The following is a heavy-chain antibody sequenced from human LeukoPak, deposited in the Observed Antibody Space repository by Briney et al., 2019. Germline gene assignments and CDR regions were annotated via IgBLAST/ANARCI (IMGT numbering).Heavy chain of an antibody. V-gene: IGHV3-30*03. Sequence: PGGSLRLSCAASGFTFSSYGMHWVRQAPGKGLEWVAVISYDGSNKYYADSVKGRFTISRDNSKNTLYLQMNSLKTEDTAVYYCTRLAYYYDSSGYDYWGQGTLVTVSS. CDR3: TRLAYYYDSSGYDY. CDR2: ISYDGSNK. CDR1: GFTFSSYG. D-gene: IGHD3-22*01. J-gene: IGHJ4*02.